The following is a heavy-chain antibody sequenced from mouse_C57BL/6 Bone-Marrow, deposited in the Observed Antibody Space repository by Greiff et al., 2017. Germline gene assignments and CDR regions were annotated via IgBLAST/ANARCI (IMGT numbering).Heavy chain of an antibody. CDR2: IDPSDSYT. V-gene: IGHV1-69*01. Sequence: QVQLQQSGAELARPGASVKLSCKASGYTFTSYGISWVKQRTGQGLEWIGEIDPSDSYTNYNQKFKGKSTLTVDKSSSTAYMQLSSLTSEDSAVYYCARGGYWGQGTTLTVSS. J-gene: IGHJ2*01. CDR3: ARGGY. CDR1: GYTFTSYG.